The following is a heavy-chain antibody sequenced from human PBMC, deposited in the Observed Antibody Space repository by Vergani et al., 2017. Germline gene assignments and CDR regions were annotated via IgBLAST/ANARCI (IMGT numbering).Heavy chain of an antibody. V-gene: IGHV4-30-4*01. J-gene: IGHJ6*02. CDR1: GGSISSSSYY. CDR2: IYYSGST. D-gene: IGHD3-9*01. CDR3: AKETGYYYGMDV. Sequence: QLQLQESGPGLVKPSETLSLTCTVSGGSISSSSYYWSWIRQPPGKGLEWIGYIYYSGSTYYNPSLKSRVTISVDTSKNQFSLKLSSVTAADTAVYYCAKETGYYYGMDVWGQGTTVTVSS.